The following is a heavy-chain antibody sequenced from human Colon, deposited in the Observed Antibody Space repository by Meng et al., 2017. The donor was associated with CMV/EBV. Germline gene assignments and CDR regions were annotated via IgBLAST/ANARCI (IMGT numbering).Heavy chain of an antibody. V-gene: IGHV3-23*01. J-gene: IGHJ5*02. CDR1: GFTFNNYA. Sequence: GGSLRLSCGASGFTFNNYAMSWVRQAPGKGLEWVSSISARGGSGPGSAYYADSVKGRFTISRDNSENTLYLQLRSLGAEDTAVYYCARDAADSSSPAWFDPWGQGTLVTVSS. D-gene: IGHD6-13*01. CDR3: ARDAADSSSPAWFDP. CDR2: ISARGGSGPGSA.